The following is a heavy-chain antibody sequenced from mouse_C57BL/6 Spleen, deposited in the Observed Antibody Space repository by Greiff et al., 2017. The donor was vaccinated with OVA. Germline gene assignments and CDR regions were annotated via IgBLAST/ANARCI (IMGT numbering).Heavy chain of an antibody. CDR3: ARHGYYVLYYYAMDY. CDR1: GYTFTGYW. V-gene: IGHV1-9*01. J-gene: IGHJ4*01. Sequence: LMEPGASVKLSCKATGYTFTGYWIEWVKQRPGHGLEWIGEILPGSGSTNYNEKFKGKATFTADTSSNTAYMQLSSLTTEDSAIYYCARHGYYVLYYYAMDYWGQGASVTVSS. D-gene: IGHD2-3*01. CDR2: ILPGSGST.